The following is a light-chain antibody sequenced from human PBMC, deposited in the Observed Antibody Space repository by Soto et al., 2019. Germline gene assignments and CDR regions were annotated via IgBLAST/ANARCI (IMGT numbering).Light chain of an antibody. CDR2: GVS. CDR1: KSISSN. CDR3: QQYDNWPLT. Sequence: EIVMTQSPVTLSASPGERVTLSCRTNKSISSNLAWYQQKRGQAPRLLISGVSTRASGVPDRFSGSGSVADFTLIISSLQSEDFAVYYCQQYDNWPLTFGGGTKVDIK. V-gene: IGKV3-15*01. J-gene: IGKJ4*01.